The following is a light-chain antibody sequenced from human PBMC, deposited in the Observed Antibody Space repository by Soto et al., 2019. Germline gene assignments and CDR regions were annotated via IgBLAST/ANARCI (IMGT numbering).Light chain of an antibody. Sequence: EIVLTQSPATLSLSPGERATLSCRASQSVSSYLAWYQQKPGQAPRLLIYDASNRATGIPARFSGSGSGTDFALTISSLEPEDFAVYYCQQRSNWRFNFGPGTKVDIK. CDR2: DAS. J-gene: IGKJ3*01. V-gene: IGKV3-11*01. CDR1: QSVSSY. CDR3: QQRSNWRFN.